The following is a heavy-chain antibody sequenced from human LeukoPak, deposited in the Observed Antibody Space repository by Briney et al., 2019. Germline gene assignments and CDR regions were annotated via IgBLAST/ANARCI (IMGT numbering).Heavy chain of an antibody. CDR3: ARDHHSYFDY. V-gene: IGHV3-30-3*01. CDR1: GFTFSSYE. J-gene: IGHJ4*02. Sequence: QPGGSLRLSCAASGFTFSSYEMNWVRQAPGKGLEWVTVISYDGDNKYYADSVKGRFTISRDNSKNTLYLQMNSLRAEDTAMYYCARDHHSYFDYWGQGTLVTVSS. CDR2: ISYDGDNK.